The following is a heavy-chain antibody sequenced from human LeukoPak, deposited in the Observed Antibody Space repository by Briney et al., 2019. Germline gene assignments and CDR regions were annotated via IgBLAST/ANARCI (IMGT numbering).Heavy chain of an antibody. CDR1: GGSISSHY. CDR3: ARPYSSSSRGAFEV. Sequence: SETLSLTCTVPGGSISSHYWSWIQQPPGKGLEWIGYIYYSGNTNYNPSLKSRVTISVDTSKKEFSLKLTSVTAADTAVYYCARPYSSSSRGAFEVWGQGTMVTVSS. J-gene: IGHJ3*01. CDR2: IYYSGNT. D-gene: IGHD6-6*01. V-gene: IGHV4-59*11.